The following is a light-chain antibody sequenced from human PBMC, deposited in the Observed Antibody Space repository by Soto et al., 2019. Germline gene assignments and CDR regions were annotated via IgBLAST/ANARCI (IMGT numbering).Light chain of an antibody. CDR1: QSVSSSY. Sequence: EIVLTQSPGTLSLSPGERATLSCRASQSVSSSYLAWYQQKPGQAPRLLIYGASSWATGIPDRFSGSGSGTDFTITISRLEPEDVAVYYCQQYGSSPLTFGGGTKVEIK. CDR2: GAS. V-gene: IGKV3-20*01. J-gene: IGKJ4*01. CDR3: QQYGSSPLT.